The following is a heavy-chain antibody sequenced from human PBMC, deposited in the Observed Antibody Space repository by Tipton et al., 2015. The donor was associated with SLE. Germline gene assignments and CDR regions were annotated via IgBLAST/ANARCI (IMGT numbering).Heavy chain of an antibody. V-gene: IGHV4-39*07. Sequence: GWVRQAPGKGLEWTASISYSGATYYNPSLKSRVIISLDTSRNHFSLKLTSVTAADTAVYFCARDRDIVLEPVPIPPAFDIWGQGTTVTVSS. D-gene: IGHD2-8*02. J-gene: IGHJ3*02. CDR2: ISYSGAT. CDR3: ARDRDIVLEPVPIPPAFDI.